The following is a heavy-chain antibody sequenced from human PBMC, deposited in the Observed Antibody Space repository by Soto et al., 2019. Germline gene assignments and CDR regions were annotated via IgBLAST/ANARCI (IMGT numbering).Heavy chain of an antibody. CDR1: GGTFSSYA. CDR3: ARDGPPYGGKIEWFDP. CDR2: IIPIFGTA. D-gene: IGHD4-17*01. Sequence: SVKVSCKASGGTFSSYAISWVRQAPGQGLEWMGGIIPIFGTANYAQKFQGRVTITADESTSTAYMELSSLRSEDTAVYYCARDGPPYGGKIEWFDPWGQGTLVTVSS. J-gene: IGHJ5*02. V-gene: IGHV1-69*13.